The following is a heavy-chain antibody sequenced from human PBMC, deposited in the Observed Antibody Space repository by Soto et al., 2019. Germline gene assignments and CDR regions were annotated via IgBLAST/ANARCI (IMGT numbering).Heavy chain of an antibody. CDR3: ERLNVVTYMTYWYDT. V-gene: IGHV4-61*08. Sequence: PAETLARTCPVAGDSVTSCDYYCSWIRQPPVKGLEWIGYIYYSGNTNYSPSLKSRVAISLDTSHNQFSLKLSSVTAAETAVYFCERLNVVTYMTYWYDTWAQGPLVPLSS. J-gene: IGHJ5*01. CDR1: GDSVTSCDYY. CDR2: IYYSGNT. D-gene: IGHD2-15*01.